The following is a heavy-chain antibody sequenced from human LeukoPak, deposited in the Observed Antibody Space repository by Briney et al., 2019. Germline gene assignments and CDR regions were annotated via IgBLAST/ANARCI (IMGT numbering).Heavy chain of an antibody. CDR3: ARALLRHYYGSGSSPGY. CDR2: MNPNSGNT. D-gene: IGHD3-10*01. J-gene: IGHJ4*02. Sequence: ASVKVSCKASGYTFTSYDINWMRQATGQGLEWMGWMNPNSGNTGYAQKFQGRVTITRNTSISTAYMELSSLRSEDTAVYYCARALLRHYYGSGSSPGYWGQGTLVTVSS. V-gene: IGHV1-8*03. CDR1: GYTFTSYD.